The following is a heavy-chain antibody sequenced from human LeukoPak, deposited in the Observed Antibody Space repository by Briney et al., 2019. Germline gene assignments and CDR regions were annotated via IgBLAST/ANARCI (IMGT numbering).Heavy chain of an antibody. V-gene: IGHV3-21*01. CDR3: ARDARELRGDY. CDR1: GFIFSSYS. J-gene: IGHJ4*02. Sequence: GGSLRLSCAASGFIFSSYSMSWVRQAPGKGLEWVSVITGSGGNTYYADSVKGRFTISRDNAKNSLYLQMNSLWAEDTAVYYCARDARELRGDYWGQGTLVTVSS. D-gene: IGHD1-7*01. CDR2: ITGSGGNT.